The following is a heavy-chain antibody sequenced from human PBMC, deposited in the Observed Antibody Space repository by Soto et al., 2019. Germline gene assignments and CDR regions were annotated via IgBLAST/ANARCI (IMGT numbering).Heavy chain of an antibody. CDR1: GYTFTSYG. J-gene: IGHJ3*02. CDR3: ARDKWDLHTRDAFEI. CDR2: ISAYNGNT. D-gene: IGHD1-26*01. Sequence: AAVQASCKASGYTFTSYGISWVRQAPGQGLEWMGWISAYNGNTNYAQKLQGRVTMTTDTSTSTAYMELRSLRSDDTAVYYCARDKWDLHTRDAFEICGQGTTV. V-gene: IGHV1-18*04.